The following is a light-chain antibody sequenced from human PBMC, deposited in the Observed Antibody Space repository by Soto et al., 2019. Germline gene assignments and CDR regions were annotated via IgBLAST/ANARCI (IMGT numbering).Light chain of an antibody. CDR2: DVS. V-gene: IGKV3-20*01. CDR3: QQYGTSPYT. CDR1: QSVSRTY. Sequence: EIVLTQSPGTLSLSPGERATLSCRASQSVSRTYLAWYQQKTGQAPGLLIYDVSSRATGIPDRFSGSGSGTDFALTISRLEPEDFAVYYCQQYGTSPYTFGQGTKLEIK. J-gene: IGKJ2*01.